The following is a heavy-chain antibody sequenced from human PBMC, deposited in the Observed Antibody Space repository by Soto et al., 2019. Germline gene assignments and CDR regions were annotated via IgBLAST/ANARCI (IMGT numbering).Heavy chain of an antibody. CDR1: GLTFSSNA. J-gene: IGHJ4*02. V-gene: IGHV3-23*01. CDR3: AKYVILTQGGNYYFDY. Sequence: GGSLRLSCVASGLTFSSNAMSWVRQAPGKGLEWVSGISGSGGSTYYADSVKGRFTISRDNSKNTLYLQMTSLRVEDTAVYYCAKYVILTQGGNYYFDYWGQGTLVTVSS. CDR2: ISGSGGST. D-gene: IGHD2-15*01.